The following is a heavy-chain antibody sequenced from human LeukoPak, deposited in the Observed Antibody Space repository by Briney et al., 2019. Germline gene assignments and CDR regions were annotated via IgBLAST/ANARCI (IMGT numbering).Heavy chain of an antibody. J-gene: IGHJ4*02. Sequence: SETLSLTCTVSGGSISSYYWSWIRQPAGKGLEWIGRMHTSGSTNNNPSLKSRVTMSVDTSKNQFSLKLSSVTAADTAVYYCARSTSWYYFDYWGQGTLVTVSS. D-gene: IGHD2-2*01. CDR2: MHTSGST. CDR1: GGSISSYY. CDR3: ARSTSWYYFDY. V-gene: IGHV4-4*07.